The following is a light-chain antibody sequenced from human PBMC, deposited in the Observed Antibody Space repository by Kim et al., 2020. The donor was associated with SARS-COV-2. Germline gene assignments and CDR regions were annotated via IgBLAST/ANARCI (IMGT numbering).Light chain of an antibody. Sequence: SPGERATLSCRASQSVSSSYLAWYQHKPGQAPRLLIYAAANRATGIPDRFSGSGSGTDFTLTISRLEPEDSAVYYCQHYGGSPYTFGQGTKLEI. J-gene: IGKJ2*01. CDR3: QHYGGSPYT. CDR2: AAA. CDR1: QSVSSSY. V-gene: IGKV3-20*01.